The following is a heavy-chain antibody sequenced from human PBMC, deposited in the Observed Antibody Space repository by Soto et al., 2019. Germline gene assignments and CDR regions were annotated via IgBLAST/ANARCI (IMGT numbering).Heavy chain of an antibody. V-gene: IGHV1-46*01. CDR3: ARDGAPTGYSSGWSNYYFDY. CDR2: INPSGGST. J-gene: IGHJ4*02. CDR1: GYTFASYY. D-gene: IGHD6-19*01. Sequence: GASVKVSCKASGYTFASYYMHWVRQAPGQGLEWMGIINPSGGSTSYAQKFQGRVTMTRDTSTSTVYMELSSLRSEDTAVYYCARDGAPTGYSSGWSNYYFDYWGQGTLVTVSS.